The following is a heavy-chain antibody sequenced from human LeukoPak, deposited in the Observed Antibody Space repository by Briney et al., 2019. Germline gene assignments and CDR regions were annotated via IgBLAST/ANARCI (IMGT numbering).Heavy chain of an antibody. V-gene: IGHV3-9*03. CDR1: GSTFDDFV. J-gene: IGHJ3*02. CDR2: ISWNSNSV. CDR3: ARETWNAFDI. D-gene: IGHD1-1*01. Sequence: GGSLRLSCAASGSTFDDFVMHWIRQAPGKGREWVSSISWNSNSVGYADSVKGRFTISRDNAKNSLYLQMSSLRTEDMALYYCARETWNAFDIWGQGTMVTVSS.